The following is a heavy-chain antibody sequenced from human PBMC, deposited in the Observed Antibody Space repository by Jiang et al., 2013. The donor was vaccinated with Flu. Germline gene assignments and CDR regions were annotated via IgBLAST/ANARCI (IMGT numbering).Heavy chain of an antibody. V-gene: IGHV5-51*03. CDR1: GYTFNTYW. CDR3: ARRRHGGDYDGFDI. Sequence: GAEVKKPGESLKISCYGSGYTFNTYWIAWVRQMPGKGLEWMGIIYPGGADTKYSPSFQGQVTISVDKSISTAYLQWSSLKASDTAMYYCARRRHGGDYDGFDIWSQGTMVTVSS. J-gene: IGHJ3*02. D-gene: IGHD2-21*02. CDR2: IYPGGADT.